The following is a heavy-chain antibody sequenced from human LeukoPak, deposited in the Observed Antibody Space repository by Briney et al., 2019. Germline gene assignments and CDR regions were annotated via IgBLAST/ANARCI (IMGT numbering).Heavy chain of an antibody. CDR3: ARASVVVSDYYYYYMDV. CDR2: IIPIFGTA. Sequence: ASVKVSCKASGGTFSSYAISWVRQAPGQGLEWMGGIIPIFGTANYAQKFQGRVTITADESTSTAYMELSSLRSEDTAVYYCARASVVVSDYYYYYMDVWGKGTTVTVSS. D-gene: IGHD3-22*01. J-gene: IGHJ6*03. V-gene: IGHV1-69*13. CDR1: GGTFSSYA.